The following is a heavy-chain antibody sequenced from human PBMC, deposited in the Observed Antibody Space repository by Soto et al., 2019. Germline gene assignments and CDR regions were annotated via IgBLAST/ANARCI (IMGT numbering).Heavy chain of an antibody. CDR3: ASHYYDSSGYYGGDAFDI. D-gene: IGHD3-22*01. Sequence: PSETLSLTCAVSGGSISSGGYSWSWIRQPPGKGLEWIGYIYHSGSTYYNPSLKSRVTISVDRSKNQFSLKLSSVTAADTAVYYCASHYYDSSGYYGGDAFDIWGQGTMVTVSS. CDR1: GGSISSGGYS. CDR2: IYHSGST. J-gene: IGHJ3*02. V-gene: IGHV4-30-2*01.